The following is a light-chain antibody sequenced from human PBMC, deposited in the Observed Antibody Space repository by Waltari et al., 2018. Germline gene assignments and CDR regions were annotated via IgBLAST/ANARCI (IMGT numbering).Light chain of an antibody. CDR3: SSYAGGNILVV. CDR1: GSDVAGYNS. Sequence: QSALTQPPSASGSPGQSVTISCTGTGSDVAGYNSVSWYQQHPGKAPRLIIYGVTLRPSGVPDRFSASKSGNTASLTVSGLQAEDEADYYCSSYAGGNILVVFGGGTRLTVL. CDR2: GVT. V-gene: IGLV2-8*01. J-gene: IGLJ2*01.